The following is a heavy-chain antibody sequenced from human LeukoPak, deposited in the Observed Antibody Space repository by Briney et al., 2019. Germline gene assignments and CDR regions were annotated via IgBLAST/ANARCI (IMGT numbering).Heavy chain of an antibody. CDR3: ARPYYDFWSGYSTPYFDY. D-gene: IGHD3-3*01. V-gene: IGHV4-38-2*01. CDR1: GYSISSGYY. Sequence: SETLSLTCAVSGYSISSGYYWGWIWPPPGKGLEWIGSIYHSGSTYYNPSLKSRVTISVDTSKNQFSLKLSSVTAADTAVYYCARPYYDFWSGYSTPYFDYWGQGTLVTVSS. CDR2: IYHSGST. J-gene: IGHJ4*02.